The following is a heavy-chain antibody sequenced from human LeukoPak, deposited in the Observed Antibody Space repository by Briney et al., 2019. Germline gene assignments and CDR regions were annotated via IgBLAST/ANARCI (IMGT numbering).Heavy chain of an antibody. CDR2: INPSGGST. V-gene: IGHV1-46*01. CDR1: VYTFTSYY. J-gene: IGHJ4*02. Sequence: ASVKVSCKGSVYTFTSYYMHWVRQPPGQGVEWVGIINPSGGSTNYAQKFQGRVPITTDTTTRTVYMELSSMRAEATDVFYFARDRSVALFVYWGEGTLVTVSS. CDR3: ARDRSVALFVY.